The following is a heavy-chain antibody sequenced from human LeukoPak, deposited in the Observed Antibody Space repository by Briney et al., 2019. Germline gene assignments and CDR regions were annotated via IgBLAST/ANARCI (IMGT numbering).Heavy chain of an antibody. J-gene: IGHJ4*02. CDR2: INTNTGNP. D-gene: IGHD3-22*01. CDR1: GYTFTSYA. CDR3: AREAPYYYDSSGPDY. V-gene: IGHV7-4-1*02. Sequence: ASVKVSCKASGYTFTSYAMNWVRQVPGQGLEWMGWINTNTGNPTYAQGFTERFVFSLDTSVSTAYLQISSLKAEDTAVYYCAREAPYYYDSSGPDYWGQGTLVTVSS.